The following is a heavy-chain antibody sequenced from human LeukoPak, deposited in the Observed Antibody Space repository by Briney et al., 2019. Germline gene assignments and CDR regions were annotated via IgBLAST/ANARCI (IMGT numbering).Heavy chain of an antibody. CDR1: GVIFGTTS. J-gene: IGHJ1*01. V-gene: IGHV3-7*01. CDR3: TRDQH. Sequence: PGGSLRLSCAGSGVIFGTTSMSWVRQTPGKGLEWVASINYDGSEKYYVGSVEGRFTISRDSAKKSLFLQMNSLRAEDTAIYYCTRDQHWGQGTLVTVSS. CDR2: INYDGSEK.